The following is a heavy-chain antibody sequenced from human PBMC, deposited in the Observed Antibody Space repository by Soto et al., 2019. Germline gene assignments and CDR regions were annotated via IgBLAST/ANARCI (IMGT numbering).Heavy chain of an antibody. CDR3: ARDKVAVAGTK. D-gene: IGHD6-19*01. CDR1: GFTFSSYG. J-gene: IGHJ4*02. V-gene: IGHV3-33*01. Sequence: QVQLVESGGGVVQPGRSRRLSCAASGFTFSSYGWHGVRQAPGKGLEWVAVIWYDGSNKYYADSVKGRFTISRDNSKNTLYLQMNSLRAEDTAVYYCARDKVAVAGTKWGQGTLVTVSS. CDR2: IWYDGSNK.